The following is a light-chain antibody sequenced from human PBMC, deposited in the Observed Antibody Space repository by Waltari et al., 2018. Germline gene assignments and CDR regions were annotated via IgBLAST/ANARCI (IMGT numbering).Light chain of an antibody. CDR2: DAS. Sequence: EIVLTQSPATLSLSPGERATLSCRTSQSVNSYLAWYQHKPGQAPRLLIYDASNRATGIPARFSGSGSGTDFTLTISSLEPDDFALYYCQQRFTWPSFTFGQGTRLEIK. J-gene: IGKJ5*01. CDR3: QQRFTWPSFT. CDR1: QSVNSY. V-gene: IGKV3-11*01.